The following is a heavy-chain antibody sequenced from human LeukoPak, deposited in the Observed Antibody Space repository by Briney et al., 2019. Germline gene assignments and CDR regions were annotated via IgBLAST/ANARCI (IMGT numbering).Heavy chain of an antibody. CDR1: GYTFTGYY. J-gene: IGHJ4*02. V-gene: IGHV1-2*02. Sequence: ALVKVSCKASGYTFTGYYIHWVRQAPGQGLEWMGWINPNSDGTSYAQNFQGRVTMTRDTSITTVHMELSRLRSDDTAVYYCARGGSGWYPLDYWGQGTLVTVSS. CDR3: ARGGSGWYPLDY. D-gene: IGHD6-19*01. CDR2: INPNSDGT.